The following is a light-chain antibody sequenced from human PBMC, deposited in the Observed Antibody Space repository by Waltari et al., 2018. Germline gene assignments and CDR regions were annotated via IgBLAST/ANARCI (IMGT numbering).Light chain of an antibody. V-gene: IGKV1-5*03. CDR2: KAS. CDR1: QSISSW. J-gene: IGKJ1*01. CDR3: QQYNSYSVT. Sequence: DIQMTQSPSPLPASVGDRVTITCRASQSISSWLAWYQQKPGKAPKLLIYKASSLEIGVPSRFSGSGSGTEFTLTISSLQPDDFATYYCQQYNSYSVTFGQGTKVEIK.